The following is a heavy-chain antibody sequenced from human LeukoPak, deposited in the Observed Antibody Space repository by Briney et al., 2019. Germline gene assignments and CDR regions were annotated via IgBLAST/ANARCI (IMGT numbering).Heavy chain of an antibody. Sequence: PGGSLRLSCAASGFTFSSYTMNWVRQAPGKGLEWVSYISSSSSTIYYADSVKGRFTISRDNAKNSLYLQMNSLRAEDTAVYYCAREKTSGAAYWFDPWGQGTLVTVSS. CDR2: ISSSSSTI. V-gene: IGHV3-48*01. CDR3: AREKTSGAAYWFDP. D-gene: IGHD2-15*01. CDR1: GFTFSSYT. J-gene: IGHJ5*02.